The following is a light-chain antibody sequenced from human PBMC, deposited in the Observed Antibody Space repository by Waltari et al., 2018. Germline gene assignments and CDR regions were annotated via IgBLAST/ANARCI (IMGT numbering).Light chain of an antibody. Sequence: QSALTQPASVSGSPGQSFTISCPGTNSDVGGYNYVSWFQPHPGPAPRLMIFGVSDRPSGVSNRFSGAKSGNTASLTISGLQAEDEAHYYCASYASSYTWVFGGGTKLTVL. V-gene: IGLV2-14*03. J-gene: IGLJ3*02. CDR3: ASYASSYTWV. CDR1: NSDVGGYNY. CDR2: GVS.